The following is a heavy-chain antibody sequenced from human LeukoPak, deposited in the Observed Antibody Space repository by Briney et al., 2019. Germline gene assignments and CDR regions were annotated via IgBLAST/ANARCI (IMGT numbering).Heavy chain of an antibody. Sequence: GSLRLSCAASGFTVSSNYMSWVRQAPGKGLEWVSVIYSGGSTYYADSVKGRFTISRDNSKNTLYLQMNSLRAEDTAVYYCARLIDYGDYRYWGQGTLVTVSS. D-gene: IGHD4-17*01. V-gene: IGHV3-53*01. J-gene: IGHJ4*02. CDR2: IYSGGST. CDR3: ARLIDYGDYRY. CDR1: GFTVSSNY.